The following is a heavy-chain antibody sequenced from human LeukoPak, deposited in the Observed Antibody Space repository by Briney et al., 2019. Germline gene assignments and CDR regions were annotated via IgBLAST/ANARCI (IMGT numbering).Heavy chain of an antibody. CDR1: GYSFTSYW. D-gene: IGHD3-3*01. J-gene: IGHJ6*02. Sequence: GESLKISCKGSGYSFTSYWIGWVRQMPGKGLEWMGIIYPGDSDTRYSPSFQGQVTISADKSISTAYLQWSSLKASDTAMYYCARSPSLQTPDSFWSATVRDYYYYGMDVWGQGTTVTVSS. V-gene: IGHV5-51*03. CDR3: ARSPSLQTPDSFWSATVRDYYYYGMDV. CDR2: IYPGDSDT.